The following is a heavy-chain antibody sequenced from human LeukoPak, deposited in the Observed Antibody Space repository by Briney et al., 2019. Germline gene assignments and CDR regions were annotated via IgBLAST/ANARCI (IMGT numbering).Heavy chain of an antibody. V-gene: IGHV3-30*02. CDR3: AKDAPYCSGGSCYSVFDY. CDR2: IRYDGSNK. D-gene: IGHD2-15*01. J-gene: IGHJ4*02. CDR1: GFTFSSYG. Sequence: GGSLRLSCAASGFTFSSYGMHWVRQAPGKGLEGVAFIRYDGSNKYYADSVKGRFTISRDNYKNALYLQVNSLRAEDTAVYYCAKDAPYCSGGSCYSVFDYWGQGTLVTVSS.